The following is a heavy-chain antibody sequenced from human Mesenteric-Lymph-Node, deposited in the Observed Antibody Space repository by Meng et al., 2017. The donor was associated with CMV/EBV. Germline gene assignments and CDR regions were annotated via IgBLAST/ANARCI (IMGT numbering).Heavy chain of an antibody. Sequence: KGSGYSFTSSWISWVRQMPGKGLEWMGRIDPSDSYPNYSPSFQGNVTISADKSISTAYLQWSSLKASDTAMYYCARGHITMVRGGIDYWGQGTLVTVSS. CDR2: IDPSDSYP. V-gene: IGHV5-10-1*01. D-gene: IGHD3-10*01. CDR1: GYSFTSSW. J-gene: IGHJ4*02. CDR3: ARGHITMVRGGIDY.